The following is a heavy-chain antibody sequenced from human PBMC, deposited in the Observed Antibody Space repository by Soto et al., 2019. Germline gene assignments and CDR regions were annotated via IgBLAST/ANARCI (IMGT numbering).Heavy chain of an antibody. Sequence: GGSLRLSCAASGFTFSSYSMNWVRQAPGKGLEWVSYISSSSTIYYADSVKGRFTISRDNAKNSLYLQMNSLRDEDTAVYYCARVIMDGWGQGTTVTVSS. CDR1: GFTFSSYS. CDR3: ARVIMDG. J-gene: IGHJ6*02. V-gene: IGHV3-48*02. CDR2: ISSSSTI.